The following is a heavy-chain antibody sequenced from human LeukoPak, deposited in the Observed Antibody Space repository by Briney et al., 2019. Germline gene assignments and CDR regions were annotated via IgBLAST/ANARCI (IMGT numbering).Heavy chain of an antibody. CDR3: ARNRGSWATDY. CDR1: GFTVSSNY. D-gene: IGHD6-13*01. V-gene: IGHV3-66*01. Sequence: PGGSLRLSCAASGFTVSSNYMTWVRQAPGKGLEWASVIYSGGNTYYADSVKGRFSISRDNSKNTVYLQMNSLRAEDTAVYYCARNRGSWATDYWGQGTLVTVSS. J-gene: IGHJ4*02. CDR2: IYSGGNT.